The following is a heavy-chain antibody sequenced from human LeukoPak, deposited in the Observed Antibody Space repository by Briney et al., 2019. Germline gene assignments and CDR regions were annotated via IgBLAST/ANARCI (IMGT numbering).Heavy chain of an antibody. J-gene: IGHJ4*02. D-gene: IGHD2-21*02. CDR1: GFTFSSYT. CDR2: ISSHGNNK. V-gene: IGHV3-30-3*02. CDR3: AKPYCGGDCYSYGSLDY. Sequence: PGGSLRLSCAASGFTFSSYTMHWVRQAPGKGLEWVAVISSHGNNKYYSDSVKGRFTISRDNSKDTLYLQMNSLRGEDTAVYYCAKPYCGGDCYSYGSLDYWGQGTLVTVSS.